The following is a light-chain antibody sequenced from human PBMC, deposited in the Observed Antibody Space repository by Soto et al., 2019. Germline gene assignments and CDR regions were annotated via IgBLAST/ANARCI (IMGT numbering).Light chain of an antibody. V-gene: IGKV3-20*01. CDR3: QQYSGSPFT. Sequence: EIVLTQSPGTLSLSPGEGATLSCRVSQSVYVNLAWYQQKPGQSPRLLIYGASTRATDIPDRFSGSGSDTDFALTISRLEPEDFAVYYCQQYSGSPFTFGPGTKVNIK. CDR1: QSVYVN. CDR2: GAS. J-gene: IGKJ3*01.